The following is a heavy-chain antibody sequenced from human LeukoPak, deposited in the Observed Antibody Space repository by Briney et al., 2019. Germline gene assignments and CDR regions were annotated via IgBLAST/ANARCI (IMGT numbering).Heavy chain of an antibody. CDR1: GFTFTSSA. CDR2: IVVGSGNT. CDR3: AAFIWHQSSIAAAGPHDAFDI. J-gene: IGHJ3*02. Sequence: SVKVSCKASGFTFTSSAVQWVRQARGQRLEWIGWIVVGSGNTNYAQKFQERVTITRDMSTSTAYMELSSLRSEDTAVYYCAAFIWHQSSIAAAGPHDAFDIWGQGTMVTVSS. V-gene: IGHV1-58*01. D-gene: IGHD6-13*01.